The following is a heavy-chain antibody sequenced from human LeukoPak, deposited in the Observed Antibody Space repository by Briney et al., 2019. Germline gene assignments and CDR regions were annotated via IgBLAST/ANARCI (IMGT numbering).Heavy chain of an antibody. CDR3: AKLVAVAGNDDY. CDR2: ISESGGRT. D-gene: IGHD6-19*01. V-gene: IGHV3-23*01. J-gene: IGHJ4*02. CDR1: GFTFSSNA. Sequence: PGGSLRLSCAASGFTFSSNALSWVRQAPGKGLEWVSAISESGGRTYYADSVKGRFTISRDNSKNMLYLQLNSLRAEDTALYYCAKLVAVAGNDDYWGQGTLVTVSS.